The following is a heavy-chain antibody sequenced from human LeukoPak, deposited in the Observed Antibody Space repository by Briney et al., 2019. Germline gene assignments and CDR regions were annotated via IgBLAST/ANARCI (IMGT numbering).Heavy chain of an antibody. CDR3: ANVPPXITAAGXXXGP. V-gene: IGHV1-2*06. D-gene: IGHD6-13*01. CDR2: INPNTGGT. Sequence: GAPVKVSCKASGYTFTGYYIHWVRQAPGQGLEWMGRINPNTGGTDYAQKFQGRVTMTRDTSITTAHMELSRLTSDDTAIYYCANVPPXITAAGXXXGPWGXGALVTVSS. J-gene: IGHJ5*02. CDR1: GYTFTGYY.